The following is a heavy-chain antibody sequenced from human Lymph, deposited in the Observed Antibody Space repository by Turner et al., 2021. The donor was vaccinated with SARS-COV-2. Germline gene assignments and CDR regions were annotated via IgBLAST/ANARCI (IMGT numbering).Heavy chain of an antibody. V-gene: IGHV3-53*01. CDR3: ARVLPYGDYFDY. CDR2: IYSGGST. J-gene: IGHJ4*02. Sequence: EVQVVESGGGLIRPGGSLRLSCAASVFTVSSNYMSWVRQAPGKGLEWVPGIYSGGSTYYADSVKGRFTISRDNSKKTLYLQMNSLRAEDTAVYYCARVLPYGDYFDYWGQGTLVTVSS. CDR1: VFTVSSNY. D-gene: IGHD4-17*01.